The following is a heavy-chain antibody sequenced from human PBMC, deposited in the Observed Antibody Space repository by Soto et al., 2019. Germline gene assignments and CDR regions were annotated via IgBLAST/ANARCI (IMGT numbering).Heavy chain of an antibody. CDR3: ARARGLGWYNWFDP. CDR1: GGNFSSYA. J-gene: IGHJ5*02. Sequence: QAQLVQSGAELKKPGSSVKVSCKASGGNFSSYAISWLRQAPGQGLEWMGGIVPLFGTTNYAQKFKGRLMITADESTTTAYMELSSLRFEDTAVYYCARARGLGWYNWFDPWGQGSPVTVSS. CDR2: IVPLFGTT. D-gene: IGHD6-19*01. V-gene: IGHV1-69*01.